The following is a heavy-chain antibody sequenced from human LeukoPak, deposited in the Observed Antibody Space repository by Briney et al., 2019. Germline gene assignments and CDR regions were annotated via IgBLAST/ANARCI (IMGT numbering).Heavy chain of an antibody. CDR1: GYTFTSYA. Sequence: GASVKVSCKASGYTFTSYAMHWVRQAPGQRLEWMGWINAGNGNTKYSQEFQGRVTITRDTSASTAYMELSSLRSEDMAVYYCARDSFIRGDAFDIWGQGTMVTVSS. D-gene: IGHD3-10*01. CDR3: ARDSFIRGDAFDI. J-gene: IGHJ3*02. CDR2: INAGNGNT. V-gene: IGHV1-3*03.